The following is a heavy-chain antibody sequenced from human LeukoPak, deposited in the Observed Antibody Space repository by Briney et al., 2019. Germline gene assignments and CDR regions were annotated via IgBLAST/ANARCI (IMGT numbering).Heavy chain of an antibody. CDR3: ASTTIMIVVVITNYYGMDV. J-gene: IGHJ6*02. CDR2: VSPIFGTA. CDR1: GGTFSSYA. V-gene: IGHV1-69*13. D-gene: IGHD3-22*01. Sequence: SVKVSCKASGGTFSSYAISWVRQAPGQGLEWMGGVSPIFGTANYAQKFQGRVTITADESTSTAYMELSSLRSEDTAVYYCASTTIMIVVVITNYYGMDVWGQGTTVTVSS.